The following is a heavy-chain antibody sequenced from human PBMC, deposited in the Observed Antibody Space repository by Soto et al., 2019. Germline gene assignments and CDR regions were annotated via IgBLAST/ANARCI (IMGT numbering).Heavy chain of an antibody. CDR2: ISGSGGST. CDR1: GFTFSSYA. CDR3: AKEDDHHIVVVVAATLGY. J-gene: IGHJ4*02. D-gene: IGHD2-15*01. V-gene: IGHV3-23*01. Sequence: PGGSLRLSCAASGFTFSSYAMSWVRQAPGKGLEWVSAISGSGGSTYYADSVKGRFTISRDNSKNTLYLQMNSLRAEDTAVYYCAKEDDHHIVVVVAATLGYWGQGTLVTVSS.